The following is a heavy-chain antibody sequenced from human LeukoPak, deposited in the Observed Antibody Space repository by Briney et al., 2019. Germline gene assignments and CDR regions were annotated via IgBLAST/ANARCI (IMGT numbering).Heavy chain of an antibody. V-gene: IGHV3-23*01. CDR1: GFTFSTYA. CDR2: ISGSGGDT. D-gene: IGHD5-18*01. CDR3: AKSDSYRYYYYGVDV. J-gene: IGHJ6*02. Sequence: GGSLRLSCAASGFTFSTYAMIWVRQAPGKGLEWVSAISGSGGDTYYADSVKGRFTISRDNSKDTLYLQMNSLRAEDTAVYYCAKSDSYRYYYYGVDVWGQGTTVTVSS.